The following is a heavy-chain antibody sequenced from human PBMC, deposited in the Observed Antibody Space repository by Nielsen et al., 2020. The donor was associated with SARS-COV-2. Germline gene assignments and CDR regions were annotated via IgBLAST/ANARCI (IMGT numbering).Heavy chain of an antibody. CDR3: ARDDYGGKERYYYGMDV. V-gene: IGHV3-21*01. Sequence: GESLKISCAASGFTFSSYSMNWVRQAPGKGLEWVSSISSSSSYIYYADSVKGRFTISRDNAKNSLYLQMNSLRAEDTAVYYCARDDYGGKERYYYGMDVWGQGTTVTVSS. CDR2: ISSSSSYI. CDR1: GFTFSSYS. J-gene: IGHJ6*02. D-gene: IGHD4-23*01.